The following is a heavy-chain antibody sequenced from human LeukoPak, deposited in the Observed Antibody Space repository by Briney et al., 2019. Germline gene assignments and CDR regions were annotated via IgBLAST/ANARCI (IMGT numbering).Heavy chain of an antibody. D-gene: IGHD6-13*01. Sequence: ASVKVSCRASGYTITGYYMHWVRQAPGQGLEWMGWINPNSGGTNYAQKFQGRVTMTRDTSISTAYMELSRLRSDDTAVYYCATVAAAGTYHFDYWGQGTLVTVSS. J-gene: IGHJ4*02. CDR2: INPNSGGT. V-gene: IGHV1-2*02. CDR3: ATVAAAGTYHFDY. CDR1: GYTITGYY.